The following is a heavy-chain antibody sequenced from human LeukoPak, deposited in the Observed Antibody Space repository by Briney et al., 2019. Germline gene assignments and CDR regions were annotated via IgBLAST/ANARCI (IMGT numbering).Heavy chain of an antibody. J-gene: IGHJ3*02. CDR1: GGTFSSYA. CDR2: IIPIFGTA. D-gene: IGHD2-2*01. CDR3: ARGIVVVPAAIRALDI. Sequence: SVKVSCKASGGTFSSYAISWVRQAPGQGLEWMGGIIPIFGTANYAQKFQGRVTITADESTSTAYMELSSLRSEDTAVYYCARGIVVVPAAIRALDIWGQGTMVTVSS. V-gene: IGHV1-69*13.